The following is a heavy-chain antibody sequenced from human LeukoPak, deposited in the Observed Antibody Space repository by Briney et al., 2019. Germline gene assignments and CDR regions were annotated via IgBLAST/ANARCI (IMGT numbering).Heavy chain of an antibody. Sequence: ASVTVSCKASGYTFTGYYMHWVRQAPGQGLERMGWINPNSGGTNYAQKFQGWVTMTRDTSISTAYMELSRLRSDDTAVYYCARDRAAWARYGSGPTRGFDPWGQGTLVTVSS. CDR1: GYTFTGYY. J-gene: IGHJ5*02. CDR3: ARDRAAWARYGSGPTRGFDP. V-gene: IGHV1-2*04. D-gene: IGHD3-10*01. CDR2: INPNSGGT.